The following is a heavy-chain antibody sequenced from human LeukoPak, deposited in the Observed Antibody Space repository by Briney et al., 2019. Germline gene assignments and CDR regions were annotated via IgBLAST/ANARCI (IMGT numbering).Heavy chain of an antibody. Sequence: VASVKVSCKASGGTFSTYAISWARQAPGQGLEWMGRIIPVLGVANYAQKFQGRVTISADKYTSTAYMEVSSLRSEDTAVYYCATGIGTLWSGYYHDFWGQGTLVTVSS. V-gene: IGHV1-69*04. D-gene: IGHD3-3*01. CDR3: ATGIGTLWSGYYHDF. CDR2: IIPVLGVA. J-gene: IGHJ4*02. CDR1: GGTFSTYA.